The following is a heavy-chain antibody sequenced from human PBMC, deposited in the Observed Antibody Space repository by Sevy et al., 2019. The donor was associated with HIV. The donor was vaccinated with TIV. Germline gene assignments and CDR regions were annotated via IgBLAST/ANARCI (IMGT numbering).Heavy chain of an antibody. CDR2: LFPGNSDV. J-gene: IGHJ3*01. CDR3: ARGGHLSLDAFDV. D-gene: IGHD2-15*01. V-gene: IGHV5-51*01. CDR1: GYSFTAHW. Sequence: GESLKISCQASGYSFTAHWIGWVRQMPGKGLEWMGLLFPGNSDVRSFQGQVTVSVDRSTNTAYLQWGSLTASDSAIYYCARGGHLSLDAFDVWVLGTMVTVSS.